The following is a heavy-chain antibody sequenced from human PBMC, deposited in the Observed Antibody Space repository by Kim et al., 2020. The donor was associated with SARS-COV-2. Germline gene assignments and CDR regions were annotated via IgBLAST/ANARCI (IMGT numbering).Heavy chain of an antibody. CDR3: ARSPLGWELLSGFDY. J-gene: IGHJ4*02. Sequence: ADSVKGRFTISRDNSKNTLYLQMNSLRAEDTAVYYCARSPLGWELLSGFDYWGQGTLVTVSS. D-gene: IGHD1-26*01. V-gene: IGHV3-30*01.